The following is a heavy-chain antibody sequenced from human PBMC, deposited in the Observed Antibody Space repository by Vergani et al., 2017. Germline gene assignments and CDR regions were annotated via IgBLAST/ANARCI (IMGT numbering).Heavy chain of an antibody. CDR3: ARIRMEDCSGGSCYFYGMDV. Sequence: QVQLVESGGGVVQPGRSLRLSCAASGFTFSSYGMHWVRQAPGKGLGWVAVIWYDGSNKYYADSVKGRFTISRDNSKNTLYLQMNSLRAEDTAVYYCARIRMEDCSGGSCYFYGMDVWGQGP. V-gene: IGHV3-33*01. CDR2: IWYDGSNK. CDR1: GFTFSSYG. D-gene: IGHD2-15*01. J-gene: IGHJ6*02.